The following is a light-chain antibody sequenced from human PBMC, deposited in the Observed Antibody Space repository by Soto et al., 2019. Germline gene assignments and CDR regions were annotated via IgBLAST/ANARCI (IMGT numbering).Light chain of an antibody. CDR1: SSDVGGYNY. CDR2: DVS. CDR3: NSYTSRTTVV. J-gene: IGLJ2*01. V-gene: IGLV2-14*01. Sequence: QSVLTQPASVSGSPGQSITISCTGTSSDVGGYNYVSWYQQHPGKAPKLMIYDVSNRPSDVSNRFSGSKSGNTASLTISGLQAEDEADYYCNSYTSRTTVVFGGGTKLTVL.